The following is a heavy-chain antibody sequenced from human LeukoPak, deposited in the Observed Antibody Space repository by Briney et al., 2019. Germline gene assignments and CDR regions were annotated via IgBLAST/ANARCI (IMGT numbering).Heavy chain of an antibody. Sequence: GGSLRLSCAASGFTFSSYGMHWVRQAPGKGLEWVAVISYDGSNKYYADSVKGRFTISRDNSKNTLYLQMNSLRTEDTAIYNCAKEDVVVITIRYFQHWGQGTLVTVSS. CDR3: AKEDVVVITIRYFQH. CDR2: ISYDGSNK. V-gene: IGHV3-30*18. D-gene: IGHD3-22*01. CDR1: GFTFSSYG. J-gene: IGHJ1*01.